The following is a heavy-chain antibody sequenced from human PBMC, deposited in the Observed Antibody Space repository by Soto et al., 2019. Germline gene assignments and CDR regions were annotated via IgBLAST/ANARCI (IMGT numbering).Heavy chain of an antibody. D-gene: IGHD2-8*01. J-gene: IGHJ6*02. V-gene: IGHV4-59*01. Sequence: QVQLQESGPGLVKPSETLSLTCTVSGGSISSYYWSWIRQPPGKGLEWSGYSYYSGSTNYNPSLKSPVTISVDTSKNQFSRKLSSVTAADTAVYYCARVRGSMVYAVYYYGMDVWGQGNTGTVSS. CDR3: ARVRGSMVYAVYYYGMDV. CDR2: SYYSGST. CDR1: GGSISSYY.